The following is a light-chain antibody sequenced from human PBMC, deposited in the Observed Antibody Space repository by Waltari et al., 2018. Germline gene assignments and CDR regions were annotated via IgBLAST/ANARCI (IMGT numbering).Light chain of an antibody. Sequence: QSALTQPASVSGSPGQSITISCTGTSKDVGGYTYVSGCQQPPGKAPKLMIYDVNNRPSGVSNRFSGSKSGNTASLTISGLQTEDEADYYCSSYSTSGTWVFGGGTKLAVL. J-gene: IGLJ3*02. CDR1: SKDVGGYTY. V-gene: IGLV2-14*03. CDR3: SSYSTSGTWV. CDR2: DVN.